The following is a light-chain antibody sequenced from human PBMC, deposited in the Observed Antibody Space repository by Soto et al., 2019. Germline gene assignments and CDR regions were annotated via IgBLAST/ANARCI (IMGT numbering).Light chain of an antibody. CDR1: QTISSY. V-gene: IGKV1-39*01. CDR2: AAS. CDR3: QQSHSIPYT. J-gene: IGKJ2*01. Sequence: DIQMTQSPSSLSASVGDRVTITCRASQTISSYLNWYQQKPGKAPKLLIYAASSLQSGVPSRFSGSGSGTDFNLTISSLQPEDFATYYCQQSHSIPYTFGQGTKLEIK.